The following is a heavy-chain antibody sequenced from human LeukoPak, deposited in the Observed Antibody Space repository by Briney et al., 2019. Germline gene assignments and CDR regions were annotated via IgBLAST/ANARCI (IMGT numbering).Heavy chain of an antibody. CDR3: AKDWSGDYNWSDP. CDR2: IYPDGNNK. D-gene: IGHD3-3*01. Sequence: GGSLRLSCAASGFIFPTYGMHWVRQAPGKGLEWVACIYPDGNNKDYADSVKGRFIISRDNSKNILLLQMNSLRPEDTAVYYCAKDWSGDYNWSDPWGQGTLVIVPS. V-gene: IGHV3-30*02. CDR1: GFIFPTYG. J-gene: IGHJ5*02.